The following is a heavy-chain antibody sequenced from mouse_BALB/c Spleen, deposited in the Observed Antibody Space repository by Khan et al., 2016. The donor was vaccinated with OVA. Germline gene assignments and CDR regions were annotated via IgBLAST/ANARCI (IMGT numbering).Heavy chain of an antibody. D-gene: IGHD1-3*01. V-gene: IGHV1-77*01. Sequence: QVQLQQSGAELARPGASVKLSCKASGYTFADYYINWVKQRTGQGLEWLGEIYPGTGNTYYNETFKGKATLTTDKSSSTAYMHRSSLTSEDSAVYCCARWGDNYKYYYALDYWGQGTSVTVSA. CDR2: IYPGTGNT. J-gene: IGHJ4*01. CDR3: ARWGDNYKYYYALDY. CDR1: GYTFADYY.